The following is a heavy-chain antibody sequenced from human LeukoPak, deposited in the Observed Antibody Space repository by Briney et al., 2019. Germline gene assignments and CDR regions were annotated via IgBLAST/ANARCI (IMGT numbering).Heavy chain of an antibody. V-gene: IGHV3-9*01. CDR1: GFTFDNYA. Sequence: GGSLRLSCAAFGFTFDNYAMHWVRQAPGKGLEWVSGISWNSRSIGYADSVRGRFAMSRDNAKNSLYLQMNSLRAEDTALYYCARGLVDTAMVPYYYYGMDVWGQGTTVTVSS. D-gene: IGHD5-18*01. CDR3: ARGLVDTAMVPYYYYGMDV. J-gene: IGHJ6*02. CDR2: ISWNSRSI.